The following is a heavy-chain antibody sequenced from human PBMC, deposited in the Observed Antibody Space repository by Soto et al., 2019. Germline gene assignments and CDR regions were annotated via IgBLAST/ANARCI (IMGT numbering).Heavy chain of an antibody. V-gene: IGHV3-11*01. Sequence: PGGSLRLSCAASGFSLRDYYMTWIRQAPGKGLELLSYISPGGDIIKYADPVKGRFIISRDSAKNSLYLHMNSLRAEDTAVYYCTRDPRMTDFWGQGTLVTV. J-gene: IGHJ4*02. CDR3: TRDPRMTDF. CDR1: GFSLRDYY. CDR2: ISPGGDII.